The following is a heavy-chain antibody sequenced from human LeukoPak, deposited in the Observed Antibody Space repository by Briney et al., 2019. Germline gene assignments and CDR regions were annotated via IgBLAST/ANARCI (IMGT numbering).Heavy chain of an antibody. V-gene: IGHV4-34*01. J-gene: IGHJ4*02. Sequence: HPSETLSLTCAVYGGSFSGYYWSWIRQPPGKGLEWIGEINHSGSTNYNPSLKSRVTISVDTSKNQFSLKLSSVTAEDTAVYYCARGYYDILTSFDYWGQGTLVTVSS. CDR1: GGSFSGYY. D-gene: IGHD3-9*01. CDR3: ARGYYDILTSFDY. CDR2: INHSGST.